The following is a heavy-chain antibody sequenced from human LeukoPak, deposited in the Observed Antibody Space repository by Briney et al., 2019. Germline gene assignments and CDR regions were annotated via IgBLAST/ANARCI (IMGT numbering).Heavy chain of an antibody. CDR1: GGSISSSSYY. CDR2: IYYSGST. CDR3: AGGLDCSSTSCYPGDFDY. Sequence: PSETLSLTCTVSGGSISSSSYYWGWIRQPPGKGLEWIGYIYYSGSTNYNPSLKSRVTISVDTSKNQFSLKLSSVTAADTAVYYCAGGLDCSSTSCYPGDFDYWGQGTLVTVSS. V-gene: IGHV4-61*05. D-gene: IGHD2-2*01. J-gene: IGHJ4*02.